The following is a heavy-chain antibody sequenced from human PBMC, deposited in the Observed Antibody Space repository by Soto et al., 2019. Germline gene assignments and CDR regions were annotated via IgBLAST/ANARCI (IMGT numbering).Heavy chain of an antibody. CDR2: TYYRGST. D-gene: IGHD2-2*01. V-gene: IGHV4-39*01. CDR1: GDSISISRYY. Sequence: QLQLQESGPGLVKPSETLSLTCTVSGDSISISRYYWGWVRQPPGKGPEWIGSTYYRGSTYYSPSLKRRVTISVDTSKSQYSLKLSSVTAADTAVYYCARQLHPTTGYCPRNSCYHFDYWGQGTLVTVSS. CDR3: ARQLHPTTGYCPRNSCYHFDY. J-gene: IGHJ4*02.